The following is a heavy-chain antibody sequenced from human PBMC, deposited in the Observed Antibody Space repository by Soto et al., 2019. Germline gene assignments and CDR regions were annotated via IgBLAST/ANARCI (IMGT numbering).Heavy chain of an antibody. D-gene: IGHD2-2*01. CDR3: ARGRGVPAAMSGNWFDP. CDR1: GGSFSGYY. CDR2: INHSGST. Sequence: SETLSLTCAVYGGSFSGYYWSWIRQPPGKGLEWIGEINHSGSTNYNPSLKSRVTISVDTSKNQFSLKLSSVTAADTAVYYCARGRGVPAAMSGNWFDPWGQGTLVTVSS. J-gene: IGHJ5*02. V-gene: IGHV4-34*01.